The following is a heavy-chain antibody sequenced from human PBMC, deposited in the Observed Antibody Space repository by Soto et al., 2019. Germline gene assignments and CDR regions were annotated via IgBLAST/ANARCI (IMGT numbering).Heavy chain of an antibody. V-gene: IGHV3-9*01. J-gene: IGHJ6*02. CDR3: VKGGGDYVYYGMGV. Sequence: EVQLVESGGGLVQPGRSLRLSCVASGFTFDDYAMHWVRQAPGKGLEWVSGISWNSGSIGYADSVKGRFTISRDNAKNCLYLRMTGLRDEDTALYYCVKGGGDYVYYGMGVWGQGTTVTVCS. CDR2: ISWNSGSI. CDR1: GFTFDDYA. D-gene: IGHD4-17*01.